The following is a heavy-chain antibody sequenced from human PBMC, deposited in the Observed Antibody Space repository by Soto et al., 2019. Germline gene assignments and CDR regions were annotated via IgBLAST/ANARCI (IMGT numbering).Heavy chain of an antibody. Sequence: QVQLVESGGGVVQPGRSLRLSCAVSGFTFSSYGMHWVRQAPGKGLEWVAVISYDGSNKYYADSVKGRFTISRDNSKNTLYLQMNSLRAEDTAVYYCAKAVGGIAARFSADYYYYYGMDVWGQGTTVTVSS. CDR1: GFTFSSYG. V-gene: IGHV3-30*18. CDR2: ISYDGSNK. D-gene: IGHD6-6*01. J-gene: IGHJ6*02. CDR3: AKAVGGIAARFSADYYYYYGMDV.